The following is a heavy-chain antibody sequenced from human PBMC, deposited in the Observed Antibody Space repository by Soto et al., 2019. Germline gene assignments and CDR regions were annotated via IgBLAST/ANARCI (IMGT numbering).Heavy chain of an antibody. CDR1: GFTFSSYA. D-gene: IGHD3-3*01. CDR2: ISGSGGST. Sequence: EVQLLESGGGLVQPGGSLRLSCAASGFTFSSYAMSWVRQTPGKGLEWVSAISGSGGSTYYADSVKGRFTISRDNSKNTLYLQMNSLRAEVTAVYYCAKHGLAGITIFGVVIIPPYYFDYWGQGTLVTVSS. CDR3: AKHGLAGITIFGVVIIPPYYFDY. J-gene: IGHJ4*02. V-gene: IGHV3-23*01.